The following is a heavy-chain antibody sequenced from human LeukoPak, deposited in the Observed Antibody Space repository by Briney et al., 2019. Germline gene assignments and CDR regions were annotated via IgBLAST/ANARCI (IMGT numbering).Heavy chain of an antibody. CDR2: IWYDGSNK. Sequence: PGGSLRLSCAASGFTFSSYGMHRVRQAPGKGLEWVAVIWYDGSNKYYADSVKGRFTISRDNSKNTLYLQMNSLRAEDTAVYYCARDGGSGYEVDYWGQGTLVTVSS. CDR1: GFTFSSYG. CDR3: ARDGGSGYEVDY. V-gene: IGHV3-33*01. J-gene: IGHJ4*02. D-gene: IGHD5-12*01.